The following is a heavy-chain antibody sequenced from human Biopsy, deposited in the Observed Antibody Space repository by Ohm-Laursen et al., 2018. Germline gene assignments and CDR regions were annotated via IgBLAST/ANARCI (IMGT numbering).Heavy chain of an antibody. CDR2: IFYRGST. J-gene: IGHJ5*02. CDR3: ARDYDTSGYYYVS. V-gene: IGHV4-39*01. Sequence: TLSLTWTVSGGSISNNNYYWGWIRQPPGKGLEWIGSIFYRGSTHYKPSLKSRVNISVDTSKNQFSLKLNSVTAADTAVYYYARDYDTSGYYYVSWGQGTLVTVSS. CDR1: GGSISNNNYY. D-gene: IGHD3-22*01.